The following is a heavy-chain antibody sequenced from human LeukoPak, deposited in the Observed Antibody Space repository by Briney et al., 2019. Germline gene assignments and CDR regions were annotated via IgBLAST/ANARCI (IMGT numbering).Heavy chain of an antibody. CDR2: INYSGST. V-gene: IGHV4-39*01. Sequence: PSETLSLTCTVSGGSISSSSYYWGWIRQPPGQGREWFGSINYSGSTYYNPSLTSRVTISVYTYQYQFSLTLSSVTAADTAVYYCARQYYDFWSGYYSRGYFDYWGQGTLVTVSS. CDR3: ARQYYDFWSGYYSRGYFDY. J-gene: IGHJ4*02. D-gene: IGHD3-3*01. CDR1: GGSISSSSYY.